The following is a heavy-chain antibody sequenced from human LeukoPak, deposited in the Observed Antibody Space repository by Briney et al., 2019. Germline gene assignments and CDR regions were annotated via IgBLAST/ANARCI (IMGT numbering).Heavy chain of an antibody. D-gene: IGHD6-13*01. CDR1: GFTFSNYG. CDR2: ISYDGSET. Sequence: QSGGSLRLSCAASGFTFSNYGMHWVRQAPGKGLEWVAVISYDGSETHYADSVKGRFTISRDNSKNTLYLQMNSLRAEDTAVYYCAKGGYDSSWYWHFDLWGRGTLVTVSS. J-gene: IGHJ2*01. CDR3: AKGGYDSSWYWHFDL. V-gene: IGHV3-30*18.